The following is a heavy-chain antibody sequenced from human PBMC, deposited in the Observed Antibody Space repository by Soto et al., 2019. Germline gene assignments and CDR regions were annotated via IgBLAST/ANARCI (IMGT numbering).Heavy chain of an antibody. D-gene: IGHD2-15*01. Sequence: GESLKISCKGSGYSFTSYWIGWVRQMPGKGLEWMGIVYPGDSDTRYSPSFQGQVTISADKSISTAYLQWSSLKASDTAMYYCARRHCSGGSCFYHDAFDIWGQGTMVTVSS. CDR1: GYSFTSYW. CDR3: ARRHCSGGSCFYHDAFDI. V-gene: IGHV5-51*01. CDR2: VYPGDSDT. J-gene: IGHJ3*02.